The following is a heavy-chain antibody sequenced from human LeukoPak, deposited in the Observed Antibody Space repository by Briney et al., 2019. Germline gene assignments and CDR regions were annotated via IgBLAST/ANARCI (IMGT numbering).Heavy chain of an antibody. Sequence: ASVKVSCKASGYTFTGYYMHRVRQAPGQGLEWMGWINPNSGGTNYAQKFQGRVTMTRDTSISTAYMELSRLRSDDTAVYYCARAGHSSSWYFGMAWGQGTLVTVSS. CDR1: GYTFTGYY. J-gene: IGHJ4*02. D-gene: IGHD6-13*01. CDR3: ARAGHSSSWYFGMA. CDR2: INPNSGGT. V-gene: IGHV1-2*02.